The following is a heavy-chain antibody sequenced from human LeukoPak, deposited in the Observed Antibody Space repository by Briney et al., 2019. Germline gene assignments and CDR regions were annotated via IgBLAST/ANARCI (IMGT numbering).Heavy chain of an antibody. CDR2: IGTAGDT. V-gene: IGHV3-13*01. CDR3: ARVQGLDFRWYFDL. Sequence: LTGGSLRLSCAASGFTFSTYAMSWVRQAPGKGLEGVSAIGTAGDTYYPGSVKGRFTISRENAKNSLYLQMNSLRAGDTAVYYCARVQGLDFRWYFDLWGRGTLVTVSS. J-gene: IGHJ2*01. CDR1: GFTFSTYA.